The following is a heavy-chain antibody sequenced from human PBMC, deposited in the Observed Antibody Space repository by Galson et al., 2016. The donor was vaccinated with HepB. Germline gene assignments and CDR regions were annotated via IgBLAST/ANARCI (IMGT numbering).Heavy chain of an antibody. CDR2: IAPRSDGS. J-gene: IGHJ4*02. V-gene: IGHV3-23*01. Sequence: SLRLSCAASGFTFSNYPMNWVRQAPGKGLQWVSTIAPRSDGSYYEDSVRGRFTISRDNSKNTLSLQMNNLGVEDTALYFCVRDNFADYWGQGTLVTVSS. CDR3: VRDNFADY. D-gene: IGHD4-23*01. CDR1: GFTFSNYP.